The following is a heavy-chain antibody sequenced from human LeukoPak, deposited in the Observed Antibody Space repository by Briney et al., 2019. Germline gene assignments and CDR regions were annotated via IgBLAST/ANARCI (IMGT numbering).Heavy chain of an antibody. V-gene: IGHV3-30*18. Sequence: GRSLRLSCAASGFTFSSYGMHWVSQAPGKGLEWVAVISYDGSNKYYADSVKGRFTISRDNSKNTLYLQMNSLRAEDTAVYYCAKDDVAIVVVPAAAFDYWGQGTLVTVSP. CDR2: ISYDGSNK. J-gene: IGHJ4*02. CDR1: GFTFSSYG. D-gene: IGHD2-2*01. CDR3: AKDDVAIVVVPAAAFDY.